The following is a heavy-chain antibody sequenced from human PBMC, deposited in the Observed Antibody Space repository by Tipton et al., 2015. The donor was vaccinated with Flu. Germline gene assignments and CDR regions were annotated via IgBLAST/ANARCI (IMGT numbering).Heavy chain of an antibody. CDR2: VYYTGST. CDR1: GGSISTYY. CDR3: ARPRVRGVIPSGDFDI. V-gene: IGHV4-59*01. J-gene: IGHJ3*02. D-gene: IGHD3-10*01. Sequence: LRLSCTVSGGSISTYYWSWLRQTPEKGLEWVGYVYYTGSTNYNPSLKSRVTISVDTSKNQFSLRLTSVTAADMAVYYCARPRVRGVIPSGDFDIWDQGTMVTVSS.